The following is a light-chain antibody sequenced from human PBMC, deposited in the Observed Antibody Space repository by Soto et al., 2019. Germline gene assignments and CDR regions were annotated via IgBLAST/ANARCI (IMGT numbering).Light chain of an antibody. Sequence: ERVMTQSPATLSVSPGERATFSCRASQSVSSTLAWYQTKHGQAPRLVXFGASIRATGVPDRFSGSGSGTELTLSISSLQPEDDAVYYYQQYNDCPPLTVCGRTKVEIK. CDR1: QSVSST. J-gene: IGKJ4*01. CDR2: GAS. CDR3: QQYNDCPPLT. V-gene: IGKV3-15*01.